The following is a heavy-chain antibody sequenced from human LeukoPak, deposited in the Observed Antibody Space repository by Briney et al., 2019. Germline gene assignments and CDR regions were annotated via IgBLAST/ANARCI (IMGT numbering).Heavy chain of an antibody. D-gene: IGHD4-17*01. CDR1: GFTFSDYY. V-gene: IGHV3-11*01. J-gene: IGHJ6*02. CDR3: ARGYGDKASNLYYYYGMDV. Sequence: GGSLRLSCAASGFTFSDYYMSWIRQAPGKGLEWVSYISSSGSTIYYADSVKGRFTISRDNAKNSLYLQMNSLRAEDTAVYYCARGYGDKASNLYYYYGMDVWGQGTTVTVSS. CDR2: ISSSGSTI.